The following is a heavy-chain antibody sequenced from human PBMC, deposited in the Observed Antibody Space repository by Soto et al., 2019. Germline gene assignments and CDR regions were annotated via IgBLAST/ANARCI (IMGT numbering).Heavy chain of an antibody. V-gene: IGHV3-30*02. Sequence: GGSLRLSCVGSGFIFSNNGMHSVRQTPGKGLEWVAFMSYDGSDTFYADSVKGRFTISRDNSRNTLFLHMSNLRAEDTAMYYCTIVRVADSALDHWGQGTLVTVSS. CDR1: GFIFSNNG. J-gene: IGHJ4*02. D-gene: IGHD3-10*02. CDR2: MSYDGSDT. CDR3: TIVRVADSALDH.